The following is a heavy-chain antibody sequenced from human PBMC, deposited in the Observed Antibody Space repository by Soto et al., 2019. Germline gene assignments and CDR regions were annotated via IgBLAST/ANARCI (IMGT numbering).Heavy chain of an antibody. CDR2: IWYDGSNK. V-gene: IGHV3-33*01. J-gene: IGHJ6*02. CDR3: ARRMQGGSGRHNGMDV. D-gene: IGHD3-10*01. Sequence: VQLVESGGGVVQPGRSLRLSCAASGFTFSSYGMHWVRQAPGKGLEWVAVIWYDGSNKYYADSVKGRFTISRDNSKNTLYLQMNSLRAEDTAVYYCARRMQGGSGRHNGMDVWGQGTTVTVSS. CDR1: GFTFSSYG.